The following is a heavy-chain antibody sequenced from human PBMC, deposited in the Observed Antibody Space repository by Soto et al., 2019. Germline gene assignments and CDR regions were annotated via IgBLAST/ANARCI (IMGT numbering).Heavy chain of an antibody. V-gene: IGHV3-48*01. CDR3: ARAGARPGGGSDY. CDR2: ISSSTTTI. CDR1: GFTFSIYS. J-gene: IGHJ4*02. D-gene: IGHD1-26*01. Sequence: EVQLVESGGALVQPGGSLRLSCAASGFTFSIYSMNWVRQAPGKGLEWISYISSSTTTIYYADALRFRFTISRDSAKLYLQINSLRAEDTAVYYCARAGARPGGGSDYWGQGTLVTVSS.